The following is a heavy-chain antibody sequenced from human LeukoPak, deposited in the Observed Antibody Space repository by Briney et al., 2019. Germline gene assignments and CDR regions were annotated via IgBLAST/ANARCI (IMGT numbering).Heavy chain of an antibody. CDR2: ISGGGGTT. V-gene: IGHV3-23*01. J-gene: IGHJ4*02. D-gene: IGHD6-13*01. Sequence: GGSLRLSCAASGFILRNYAMTWVRQAPGKGLEWVSGISGGGGTTNYADSVKGRFTISRDNSKNTLYLQMNSLRAEDTAVYYCAKDLEIAAAGPYFDYWGQGTLVTVSS. CDR1: GFILRNYA. CDR3: AKDLEIAAAGPYFDY.